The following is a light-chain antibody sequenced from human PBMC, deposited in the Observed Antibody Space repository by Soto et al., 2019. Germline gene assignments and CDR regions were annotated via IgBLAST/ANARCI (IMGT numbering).Light chain of an antibody. J-gene: IGKJ1*01. CDR2: DAS. CDR3: KQYNNWPQT. CDR1: QSVSSN. Sequence: EIVMTQSPATLSVSPGERVTLSCRASQSVSSNLAWYQQKPGQAPRLLIYDASTRATGVPARFSGSGSGTEFTLTISSLQSEDFAVYYCKQYNNWPQTFGQGTKVDIK. V-gene: IGKV3-15*01.